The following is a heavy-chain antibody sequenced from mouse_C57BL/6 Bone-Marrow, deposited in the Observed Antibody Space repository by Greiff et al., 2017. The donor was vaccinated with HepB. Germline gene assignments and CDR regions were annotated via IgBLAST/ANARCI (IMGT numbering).Heavy chain of an antibody. CDR3: ACYYGGFSF. Sequence: VQLQQSGPELVKPGASVKISCKASGYAFSSSWMNWVKQRPGKGLEWIGRIYPGDGDTNYNGKFKGKSTLTADKSTSTAYMHRSSLTSEDSAVYFCACYYGGFSFWGRGTLVTVSA. J-gene: IGHJ3*01. D-gene: IGHD1-1*01. CDR2: IYPGDGDT. V-gene: IGHV1-82*01. CDR1: GYAFSSSW.